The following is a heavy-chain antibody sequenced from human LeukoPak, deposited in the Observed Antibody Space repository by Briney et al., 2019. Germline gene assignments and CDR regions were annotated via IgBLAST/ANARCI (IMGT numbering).Heavy chain of an antibody. CDR1: GFIFSSYS. V-gene: IGHV3-23*01. CDR2: IGGSGGNT. CDR3: ARGFYGVGV. Sequence: GGSLRLSCAGSGFIFSSYSISCVRQAPGKGLEWVSAIGGSGGNTYYADSVKGRFTISRDNSKNTLYLQMNSLRAEDTAVYYCARGFYGVGVWGRGTTVAVSS. J-gene: IGHJ6*02.